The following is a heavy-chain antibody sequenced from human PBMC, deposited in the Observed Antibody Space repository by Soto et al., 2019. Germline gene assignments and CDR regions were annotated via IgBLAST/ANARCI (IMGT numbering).Heavy chain of an antibody. CDR2: IYYSGST. Sequence: QVQLQESGPGLVKPSETLSLTCTVSGGSISRYYWSWIRQPPGKGLEWIGYIYYSGSTNYNPSLKSRVTISVDTSKNQFSLKLSSVTAADTAVYYCARIAMAQYGGTTFDYWGQGTLVTVSS. J-gene: IGHJ4*02. V-gene: IGHV4-59*01. D-gene: IGHD5-18*01. CDR1: GGSISRYY. CDR3: ARIAMAQYGGTTFDY.